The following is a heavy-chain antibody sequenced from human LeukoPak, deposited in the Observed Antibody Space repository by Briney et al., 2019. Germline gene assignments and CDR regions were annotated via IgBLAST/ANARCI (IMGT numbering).Heavy chain of an antibody. D-gene: IGHD6-19*01. V-gene: IGHV3-15*01. CDR2: IKSKTDGGTT. CDR3: TTDEQQWLVPVDY. Sequence: GRPLRLSCAASGFTFSSYAMHWVRQAPGKGLEWVGRIKSKTDGGTTDYAAPVKGRFTISRDDSKNTLYLQMNSLKTEDTAVYYCTTDEQQWLVPVDYWGQGTLVTVSS. CDR1: GFTFSSYA. J-gene: IGHJ4*02.